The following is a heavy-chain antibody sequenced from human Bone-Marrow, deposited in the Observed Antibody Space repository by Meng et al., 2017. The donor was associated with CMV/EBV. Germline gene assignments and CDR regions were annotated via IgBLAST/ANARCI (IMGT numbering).Heavy chain of an antibody. CDR1: GGTFSSYA. Sequence: SVKVSCKASGGTFSSYAISWVRQAPGQGLEWMGGIIPILGIANYAQKFQGRVTITADKSTSTAYMELSSLRSEDTAVYYCARGSMAVPYNWFDPWGQGTLVTVSS. CDR3: ARGSMAVPYNWFDP. V-gene: IGHV1-69*10. CDR2: IIPILGIA. D-gene: IGHD1-26*01. J-gene: IGHJ5*02.